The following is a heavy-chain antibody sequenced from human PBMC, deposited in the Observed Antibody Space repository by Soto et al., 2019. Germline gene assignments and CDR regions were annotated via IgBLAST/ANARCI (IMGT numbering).Heavy chain of an antibody. V-gene: IGHV4-31*03. CDR2: IYYSGST. J-gene: IGHJ6*02. CDR3: AGDRQQDERSYYYYGMDV. D-gene: IGHD1-1*01. Sequence: QVQLQESGPGLVKPSQTLSLTCTVSGGSISSGGYYWSWIRQHPGKGLEWIGYIYYSGSTYYNPSLKSRVTILADTTKNHYSMKLRSVTAAAAAVSYCAGDRQQDERSYYYYGMDVWGQGTTVTVSS. CDR1: GGSISSGGYY.